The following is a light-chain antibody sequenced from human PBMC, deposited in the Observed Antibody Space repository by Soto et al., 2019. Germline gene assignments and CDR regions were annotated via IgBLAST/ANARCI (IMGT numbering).Light chain of an antibody. J-gene: IGKJ4*01. CDR1: QSVSSSY. Sequence: EIVLTQSPGTLSLSPGERATLSCRASQSVSSSYLAWYQQKPGQAPRLLIYGASSRATGIPDRFSCSGSGTDFTLTISRLEPEDFAVYYCQQYGSSPLTFGGGTKEEIK. CDR2: GAS. CDR3: QQYGSSPLT. V-gene: IGKV3-20*01.